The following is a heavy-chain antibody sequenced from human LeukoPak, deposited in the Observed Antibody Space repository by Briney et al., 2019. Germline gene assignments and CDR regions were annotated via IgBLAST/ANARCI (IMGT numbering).Heavy chain of an antibody. CDR2: INPNSGGT. CDR3: ATLGCCSGGSCYPTFDY. J-gene: IGHJ4*02. D-gene: IGHD2-15*01. V-gene: IGHV1-2*06. Sequence: ASVKVSCKASGYTFTGYYMHWVRQAPGQGLEWMGRINPNSGGTNYAQKFQGRVTMTRDTSISTAYMELSRLRSDDTAVYYCATLGCCSGGSCYPTFDYWGQGTLVTVSS. CDR1: GYTFTGYY.